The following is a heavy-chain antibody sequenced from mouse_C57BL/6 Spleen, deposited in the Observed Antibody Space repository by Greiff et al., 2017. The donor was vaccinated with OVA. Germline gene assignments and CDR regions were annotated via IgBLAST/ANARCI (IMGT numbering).Heavy chain of an antibody. V-gene: IGHV8-8*01. CDR2: IWWDDDK. Sequence: QVTLKVSGPGILQPSQTLSLTCSFSGFSLSTFGMGVGWIRQPPGKGLEWLAHIWWDDDKYSNPALKSLLTITKDTTKNKVFLKIANVDTADTATYYCARIADGNSTLFDYGGQGTTLTVSA. CDR1: GFSLSTFGMG. CDR3: ARIADGNSTLFDY. J-gene: IGHJ2*01. D-gene: IGHD2-1*01.